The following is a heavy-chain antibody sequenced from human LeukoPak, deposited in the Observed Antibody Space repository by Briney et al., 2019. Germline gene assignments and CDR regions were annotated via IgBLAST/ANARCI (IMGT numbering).Heavy chain of an antibody. V-gene: IGHV4-59*12. D-gene: IGHD6-19*01. CDR2: IYYTGST. Sequence: SETLSLTCTVSGDSINNFYWNWIRQSPGKGLEWIGYIYYTGSTNYNPSLKSRVTISSDASKNQFSLRLSSVTAADTAVYYCAREGGIAVAGTGGYMGYWGQGTLVTVSS. J-gene: IGHJ4*02. CDR3: AREGGIAVAGTGGYMGY. CDR1: GDSINNFY.